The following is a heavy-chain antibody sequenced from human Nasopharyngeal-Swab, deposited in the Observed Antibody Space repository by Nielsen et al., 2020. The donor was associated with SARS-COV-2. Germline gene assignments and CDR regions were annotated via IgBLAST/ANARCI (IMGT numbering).Heavy chain of an antibody. CDR1: GFTFSRYD. J-gene: IGHJ4*02. Sequence: GGSLRLSCAASGFTFSRYDMHWVRQPTGKGLEWVSSISSSSSYIYYADSVKGRFTISRDNAKNSLYLQMNSLRAEDTAVYYCARLGLWFGELFIDYWGQGTLVTVSS. V-gene: IGHV3-21*01. CDR3: ARLGLWFGELFIDY. D-gene: IGHD3-10*01. CDR2: ISSSSSYI.